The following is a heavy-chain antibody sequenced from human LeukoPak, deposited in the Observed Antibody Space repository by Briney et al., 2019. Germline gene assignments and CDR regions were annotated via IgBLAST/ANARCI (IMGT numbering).Heavy chain of an antibody. Sequence: PGGSLRLSCAASGFTFSSYAMYWVRQAPGKGLEWVAFTRYDGSIKYYADSVKGRFTIPRDDSKNTLYLQMNSLRVEDTAVYYCAKAADQYYYSYFYYMDVWGKGTTVTVSS. CDR1: GFTFSSYA. V-gene: IGHV3-30*02. CDR2: TRYDGSIK. CDR3: AKAADQYYYSYFYYMDV. D-gene: IGHD2/OR15-2a*01. J-gene: IGHJ6*03.